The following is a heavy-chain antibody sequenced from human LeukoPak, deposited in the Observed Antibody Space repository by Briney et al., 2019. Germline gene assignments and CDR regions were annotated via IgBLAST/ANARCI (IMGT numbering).Heavy chain of an antibody. J-gene: IGHJ6*02. V-gene: IGHV3-7*01. CDR2: IKQDGSEK. CDR3: ARDDARVDILTGGKYYYYGMDV. D-gene: IGHD3-9*01. CDR1: GFTFSSYW. Sequence: GGSLRLSCAASGFTFSSYWMSWVRQAPGKGLEWVANIKQDGSEKYYVDSVKGRFTISRDNAKNSLYLQMNSLRAEDTAVYYCARDDARVDILTGGKYYYYGMDVWGQGTTVTVSS.